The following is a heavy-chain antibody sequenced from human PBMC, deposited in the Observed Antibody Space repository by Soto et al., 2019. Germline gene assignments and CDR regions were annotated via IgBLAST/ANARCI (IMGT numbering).Heavy chain of an antibody. V-gene: IGHV1-69*13. J-gene: IGHJ5*01. CDR1: GGTFGNYG. D-gene: IGHD3-10*01. CDR2: TIPIFDTP. Sequence: ASVKVSCKASGGTFGNYGISWLRQAPGQGLEWMGGTIPIFDTPHYAQKFRDRVTITADATSTAYMELTSLTSEDTATYYCARDREDGSGTKYNWFDSWGQGTLVTVSS. CDR3: ARDREDGSGTKYNWFDS.